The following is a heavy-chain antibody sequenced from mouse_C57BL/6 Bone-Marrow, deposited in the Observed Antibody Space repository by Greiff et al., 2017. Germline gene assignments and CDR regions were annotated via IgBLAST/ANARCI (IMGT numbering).Heavy chain of an antibody. CDR2: IHPSDSDT. CDR3: AIPYYYGSLPWFAY. D-gene: IGHD1-1*01. V-gene: IGHV1-74*01. Sequence: VQLQQPGAELVKPGASVKVFCKASGYTFTSYWMHWVKQRPGQGLEWIGRIHPSDSDTNYNQKFKGKATLTVDKSSSTAYMQLSSLKSEDSAVYYCAIPYYYGSLPWFAYWGQGTLVTVSA. CDR1: GYTFTSYW. J-gene: IGHJ3*01.